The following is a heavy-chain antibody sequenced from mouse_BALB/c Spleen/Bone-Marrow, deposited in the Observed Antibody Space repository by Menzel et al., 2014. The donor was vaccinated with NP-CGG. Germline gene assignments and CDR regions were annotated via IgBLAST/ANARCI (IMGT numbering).Heavy chain of an antibody. Sequence: EVQLVEFGAELVKPGASVKLSCTASGFNIKDTYMHWVKQRPEQGLEWIGRIDPANGNTKYDPKFQGKATITADTSSNTAYLQLSSLTSEDTAVYYCARNYGYGKSFAYWGQGTLVTVSA. CDR2: IDPANGNT. D-gene: IGHD2-2*01. V-gene: IGHV14-3*02. CDR3: ARNYGYGKSFAY. CDR1: GFNIKDTY. J-gene: IGHJ3*01.